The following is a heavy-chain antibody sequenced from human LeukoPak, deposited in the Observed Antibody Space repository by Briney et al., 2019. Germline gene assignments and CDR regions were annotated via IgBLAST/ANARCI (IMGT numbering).Heavy chain of an antibody. CDR1: GYTFTGYY. J-gene: IGHJ3*02. D-gene: IGHD1-26*01. V-gene: IGHV1-2*02. CDR3: AREAIVGASPDGAFDI. Sequence: ASVKVSCKASGYTFTGYYMHWVRQAPGQGLEWMGWINPNSGGTNYAQKFQGRVTMTRDTSISTAYMEMSRLRSDGTAVYYCAREAIVGASPDGAFDIWGQGTMATVSS. CDR2: INPNSGGT.